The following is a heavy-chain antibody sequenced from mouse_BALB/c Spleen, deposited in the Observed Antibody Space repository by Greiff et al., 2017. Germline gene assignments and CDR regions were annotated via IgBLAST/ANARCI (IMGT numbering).Heavy chain of an antibody. D-gene: IGHD2-4*01. J-gene: IGHJ4*01. Sequence: VKLMESGPGLVQPSQSLSITCTVSGFSLTSYGVHWVRQSPGKGLEWLGVIWSGGSTDYNAAFISRLSISKDNSKSQVFFKMNSLQADDTAIYYCVRNCDYDDGGMDYWGQGTSVTVSS. CDR1: GFSLTSYG. CDR3: VRNCDYDDGGMDY. CDR2: IWSGGST. V-gene: IGHV2-2-2*01.